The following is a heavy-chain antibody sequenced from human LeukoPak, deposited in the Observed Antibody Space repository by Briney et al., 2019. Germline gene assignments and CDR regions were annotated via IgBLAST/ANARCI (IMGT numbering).Heavy chain of an antibody. J-gene: IGHJ6*02. D-gene: IGHD6-13*01. CDR1: GYTFTNYY. CDR3: ASNPQIKGIAAAGTLPDYYYYGMDV. V-gene: IGHV1-2*02. Sequence: GASVKVSCKASGYTFTNYYMHWVRQAPGQGLEWMGWINPNSGGTNYAQKFQGRVTMTRDTSISTAYMELSRLRSDDTAVYYCASNPQIKGIAAAGTLPDYYYYGMDVWGQGTTVTVSS. CDR2: INPNSGGT.